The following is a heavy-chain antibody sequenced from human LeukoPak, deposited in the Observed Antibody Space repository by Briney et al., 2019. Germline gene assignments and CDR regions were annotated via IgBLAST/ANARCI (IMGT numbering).Heavy chain of an antibody. Sequence: GGSLRLSCAASGFTFSSYWMSWVRQAPGKGLEWVANIKQDGSEKYYVDSVKGRFTISRDNAKNSLYLQMNSLRAEDTAVYYCARPYSGYDNYYYYGMDVWGQGTRVTVSS. CDR3: ARPYSGYDNYYYYGMDV. V-gene: IGHV3-7*01. CDR1: GFTFSSYW. J-gene: IGHJ6*02. D-gene: IGHD5-12*01. CDR2: IKQDGSEK.